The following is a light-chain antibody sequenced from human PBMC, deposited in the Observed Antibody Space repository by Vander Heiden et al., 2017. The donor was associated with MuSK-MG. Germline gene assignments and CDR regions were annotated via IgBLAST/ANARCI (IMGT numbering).Light chain of an antibody. CDR1: SSNIGSNS. Sequence: SVLTQPPPASGTPRPRVTISCSGSSSNIGSNSVYWYQQLPGTAPKLLFYTNNQRPSGVPGRFSGSKSGTSASLAISGLRSEDEADYYCAAWDDSLSAHVFGPGTRVTVL. CDR3: AAWDDSLSAHV. V-gene: IGLV1-47*01. J-gene: IGLJ1*01. CDR2: TNN.